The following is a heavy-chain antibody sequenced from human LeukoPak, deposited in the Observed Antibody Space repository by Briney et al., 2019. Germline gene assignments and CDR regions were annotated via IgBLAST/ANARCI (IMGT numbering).Heavy chain of an antibody. D-gene: IGHD2-2*01. J-gene: IGHJ4*02. CDR2: IRYDGNNK. Sequence: GGSLRLSCAASGFTFSSYGMHWVRQAPGKGLEWVAFIRYDGNNKYYADSVKGRFTISRDNSKNTLYLQMNSLRAEDTAVYYCAKGRYCSGTSCYAGLGNYWGQGTLVTVSS. CDR3: AKGRYCSGTSCYAGLGNY. V-gene: IGHV3-30*02. CDR1: GFTFSSYG.